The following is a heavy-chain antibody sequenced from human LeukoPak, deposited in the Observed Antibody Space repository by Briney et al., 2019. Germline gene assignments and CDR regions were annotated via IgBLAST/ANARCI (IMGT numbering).Heavy chain of an antibody. V-gene: IGHV3-7*01. Sequence: GGSLRLSCAASGFAFSSYWMCWVRQAPGKGLEWVANIKQEGSEKYYVDSVKGRFTITRDNAKNSLYLQMNSLRAEDTAVYYCARRAVGVVIGIQEYYYYMDVWGKGTTVTVSS. D-gene: IGHD3-3*01. CDR3: ARRAVGVVIGIQEYYYYMDV. J-gene: IGHJ6*03. CDR2: IKQEGSEK. CDR1: GFAFSSYW.